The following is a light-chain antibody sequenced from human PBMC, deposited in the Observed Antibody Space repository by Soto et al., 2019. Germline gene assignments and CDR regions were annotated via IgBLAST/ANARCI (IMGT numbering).Light chain of an antibody. J-gene: IGKJ5*01. CDR2: GTS. V-gene: IGKV3-20*01. CDR1: QNISRS. CDR3: QQYGSSAPIT. Sequence: EIVMTQSPVTLSVSPGERATLSCRASQNISRSLAWYQQKPGQGPSLLIYGTSTRAGGVPARFSGGGSGTDFTLTISRLEPEDFALYYCQQYGSSAPITFGQGTRLEIK.